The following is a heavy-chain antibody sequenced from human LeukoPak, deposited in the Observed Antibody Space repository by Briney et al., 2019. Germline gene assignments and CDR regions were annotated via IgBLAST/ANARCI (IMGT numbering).Heavy chain of an antibody. CDR2: ISYDESTK. Sequence: GTSLRLSCAASGFTFRSYAMHWVRQPPGRGLEWVAVISYDESTKFYADSVKGRFTISRDNSKNTLYLQMNSLRAEDTAVYYCARGGLRGVVGVTATPDYWGQGTLVTVSS. D-gene: IGHD2-15*01. CDR1: GFTFRSYA. V-gene: IGHV3-30-3*01. CDR3: ARGGLRGVVGVTATPDY. J-gene: IGHJ4*02.